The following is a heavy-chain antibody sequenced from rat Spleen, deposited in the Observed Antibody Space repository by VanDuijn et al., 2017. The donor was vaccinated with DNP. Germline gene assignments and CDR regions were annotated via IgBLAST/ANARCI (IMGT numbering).Heavy chain of an antibody. Sequence: EVQLVESGGGLVQPGRSLKLSCAASGFTFSNYGMAWVRQAPKKGLEWVATITTNSGNTYYRDSVRGRFTISRDNAKSTLYLQMDSLRSEDTATYYVTTWVYSSGYFDYWGQGVMVTVSS. CDR3: TTWVYSSGYFDY. D-gene: IGHD4-3*01. V-gene: IGHV5S23*01. CDR2: ITTNSGNT. J-gene: IGHJ2*01. CDR1: GFTFSNYG.